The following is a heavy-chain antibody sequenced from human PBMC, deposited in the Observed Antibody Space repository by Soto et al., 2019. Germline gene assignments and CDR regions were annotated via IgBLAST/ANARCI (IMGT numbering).Heavy chain of an antibody. CDR3: ARAYGSFDY. D-gene: IGHD4-17*01. CDR2: INQDGSEI. Sequence: GGSLRLSCASSEFTFSNYWMTLVRQAPGKGLEWVAKINQDGSEIYYVDSVKGRFTISRDNAKNSLYLEMNSLRAEDTAVYYCARAYGSFDYWGHGTLVTVSS. J-gene: IGHJ4*01. V-gene: IGHV3-7*01. CDR1: EFTFSNYW.